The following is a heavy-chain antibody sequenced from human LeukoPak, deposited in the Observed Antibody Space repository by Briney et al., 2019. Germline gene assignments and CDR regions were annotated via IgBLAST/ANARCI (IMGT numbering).Heavy chain of an antibody. CDR2: ISAYNGNT. CDR1: GYTFTSYG. D-gene: IGHD1-26*01. Sequence: GASVEVSCKASGYTFTSYGISWVRQAPGQGLEWMGWISAYNGNTNYAQKLQGRVTMTTDTSTSTTYMELRSLRSDDTAVYYCARVVSPYSGSYYETAAEYFQHWGQGTLVTVSS. J-gene: IGHJ1*01. V-gene: IGHV1-18*01. CDR3: ARVVSPYSGSYYETAAEYFQH.